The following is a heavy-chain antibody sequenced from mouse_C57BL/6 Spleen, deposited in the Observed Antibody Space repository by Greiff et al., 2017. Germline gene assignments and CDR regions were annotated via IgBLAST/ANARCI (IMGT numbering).Heavy chain of an antibody. J-gene: IGHJ4*01. CDR1: GYSFTGYY. V-gene: IGHV1-42*01. CDR3: ARSGYWDAMDY. CDR2: INPSTGGT. D-gene: IGHD2-3*01. Sequence: VQLKQSGPELVKPGASVKISCKASGYSFTGYYMNWVKQSPEKSLEWIGEINPSTGGTTYNQKFKAKATLTVDKSSSTAYMQLKSLTSEDSAVYYCARSGYWDAMDYWGQGTSVTVSS.